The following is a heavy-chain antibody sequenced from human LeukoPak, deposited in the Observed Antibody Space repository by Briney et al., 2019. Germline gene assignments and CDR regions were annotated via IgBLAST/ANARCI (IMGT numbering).Heavy chain of an antibody. CDR3: ARNDIVVVPAAMPELRPYYMDV. CDR2: ISAYNGNT. Sequence: VASVKVSFKSPGYTFTSYGISWVRQAPGQGLEWMGWISAYNGNTNYAQKLQGRVTMTTDTSTSTAYMELRSLRSDDTAVYYCARNDIVVVPAAMPELRPYYMDVWGKGTTVTVSS. J-gene: IGHJ6*03. CDR1: GYTFTSYG. V-gene: IGHV1-18*01. D-gene: IGHD2-2*01.